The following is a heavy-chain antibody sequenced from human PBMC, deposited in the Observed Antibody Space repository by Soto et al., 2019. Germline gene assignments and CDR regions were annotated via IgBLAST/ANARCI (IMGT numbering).Heavy chain of an antibody. CDR1: GLTISGKKY. Sequence: DVQLVESGGGLIQPGESLRLSCAAFGLTISGKKYVAWVRQAPGKGLEWVSALYDVDGSFYADSVTGRFTTSSDSSKTTVYLQMNELRADDTAVYYCATWHEREHAFDVWGQGTTVTISS. V-gene: IGHV3-53*01. D-gene: IGHD1-1*01. CDR3: ATWHEREHAFDV. CDR2: LYDVDGS. J-gene: IGHJ3*01.